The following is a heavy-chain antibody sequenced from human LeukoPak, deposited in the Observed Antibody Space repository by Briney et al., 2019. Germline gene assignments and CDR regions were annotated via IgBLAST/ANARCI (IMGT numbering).Heavy chain of an antibody. J-gene: IGHJ3*02. CDR3: VTLTSVVSEHAFDM. CDR2: ITPDGTTT. Sequence: GGSLRLSCAASGFTFSSYAMHWVRQAPGKGLEWVARITPDGTTTNHADFVKGRFTISRDNAKNTVSLQMNSLSAEDTAVYYCVTLTSVVSEHAFDMWGQGTMVAVSP. D-gene: IGHD4-23*01. CDR1: GFTFSSYA. V-gene: IGHV3-74*01.